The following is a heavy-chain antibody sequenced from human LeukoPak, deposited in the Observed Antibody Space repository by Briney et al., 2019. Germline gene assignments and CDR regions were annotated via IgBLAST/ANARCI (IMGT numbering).Heavy chain of an antibody. CDR1: GYTFTSYY. V-gene: IGHV1-46*01. J-gene: IGHJ3*02. D-gene: IGHD3-22*01. CDR2: INPRGGST. CDR3: ARVKSYYYDTSDKDAFDI. Sequence: ASVKVSCKASGYTFTSYYMHWVRQAPGQGLEWMGIINPRGGSTSYTQKFQGRVTMTRDTSTSTVYMELSSLRSEDTAVYYCARVKSYYYDTSDKDAFDIWGQGAMVTVSS.